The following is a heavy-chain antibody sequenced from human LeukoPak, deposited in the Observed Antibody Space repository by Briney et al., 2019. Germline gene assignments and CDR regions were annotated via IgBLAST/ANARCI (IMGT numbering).Heavy chain of an antibody. J-gene: IGHJ4*02. CDR3: TTLYGDSLDY. D-gene: IGHD2-21*02. CDR2: ISGRGSTI. Sequence: PGGSLRLSCAASGFTFSDYYMSWIRQAPGKGLEWVSHISGRGSTIYYADSVKGRFTISRDNAKNTLYLQMNSLRAEDTAMYYCTTLYGDSLDYWGQGTLVTVSS. CDR1: GFTFSDYY. V-gene: IGHV3-11*04.